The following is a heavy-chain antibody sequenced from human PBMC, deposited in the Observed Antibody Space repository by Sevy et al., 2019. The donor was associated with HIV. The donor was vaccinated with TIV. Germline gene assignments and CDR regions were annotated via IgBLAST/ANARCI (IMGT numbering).Heavy chain of an antibody. CDR1: GLIFSSHW. Sequence: GGSLRLSCIASGLIFSSHWMTWVRQAPGKGLEWVATIEQDASEKDYVDSVKARFTLSRDNAKNSVYLQMSSTRVEDKAMYFCASDYFWRQGTLVTVSS. V-gene: IGHV3-7*01. J-gene: IGHJ4*02. CDR3: ASDYF. CDR2: IEQDASEK.